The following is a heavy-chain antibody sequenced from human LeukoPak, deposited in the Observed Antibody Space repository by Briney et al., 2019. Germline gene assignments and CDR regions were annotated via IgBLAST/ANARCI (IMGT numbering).Heavy chain of an antibody. CDR3: ATSKYDSSGHYYIDY. D-gene: IGHD3-22*01. V-gene: IGHV4-59*02. CDR2: VYYSGST. Sequence: PSETLSLTCTVSGGSVKSHYWSWIRQPPGEGLEWIGYVYYSGSTSYNPSLTSRVTISLDSFKNQFSLKLTSVTAADTAVYYCATSKYDSSGHYYIDYWGQGTLVTVS. J-gene: IGHJ4*02. CDR1: GGSVKSHY.